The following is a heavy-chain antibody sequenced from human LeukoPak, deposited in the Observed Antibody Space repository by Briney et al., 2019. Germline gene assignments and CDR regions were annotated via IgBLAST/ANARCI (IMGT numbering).Heavy chain of an antibody. D-gene: IGHD3-3*01. CDR2: ISSSSSTI. CDR1: GFTFSDYY. CDR3: AREFGMGKSYDFWSGYWGGAFDI. Sequence: GGSLRLSCAASGFTFSDYYMSWIRQAPGKGLEWVSYISSSSSTIYYADSVKGRFTISRDNAKNSLYLQMNSLRAEDTAVYYCAREFGMGKSYDFWSGYWGGAFDIWGQGTMVTVSS. V-gene: IGHV3-11*04. J-gene: IGHJ3*02.